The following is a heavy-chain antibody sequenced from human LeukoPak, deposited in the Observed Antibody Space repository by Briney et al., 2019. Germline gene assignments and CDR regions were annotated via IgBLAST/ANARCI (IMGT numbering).Heavy chain of an antibody. CDR3: ARAILLTGSEYYFDS. V-gene: IGHV3-23*01. Sequence: GGSLRLSCAASGFTFSSYAMGWVRQAPGKGLEWVSAISGSGGSTYYADSVKGRFTISRDNSKNTFYLQMNSLRPDDTATYYCARAILLTGSEYYFDSWGQGTLVTVSS. CDR2: ISGSGGST. J-gene: IGHJ4*02. D-gene: IGHD3-9*01. CDR1: GFTFSSYA.